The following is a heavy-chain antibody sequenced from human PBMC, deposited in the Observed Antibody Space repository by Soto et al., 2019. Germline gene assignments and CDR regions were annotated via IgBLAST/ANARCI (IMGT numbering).Heavy chain of an antibody. CDR3: ARGIAGWYPVRYSYGMDV. CDR1: GGSVSSGSYY. V-gene: IGHV4-61*01. CDR2: IYYSGST. J-gene: IGHJ6*02. D-gene: IGHD6-19*01. Sequence: QVQLQESGPGLVKPSETLSLTCTVSGGSVSSGSYYWSWIRQPPGKGLEWIGYIYYSGSTNYNPSLKSRVTISVDTSKNQFSLKLSSVTAADTAVYYCARGIAGWYPVRYSYGMDVWGQWSTVPVSS.